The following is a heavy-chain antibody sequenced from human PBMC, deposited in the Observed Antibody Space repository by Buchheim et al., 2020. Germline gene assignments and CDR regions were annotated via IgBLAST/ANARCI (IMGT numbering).Heavy chain of an antibody. V-gene: IGHV2-70*15. Sequence: QVTLRASGPALVKPTQTLTLTCTFSGFSLSTSGMCVSWIRQPPGKALEWLARIDWDDDTYYNTSLKTRLTISKDTSKNRVVLTMTNMDPVDTATYYCARIYYYGGNSYAFDIWGQGT. D-gene: IGHD4-23*01. CDR2: IDWDDDT. CDR3: ARIYYYGGNSYAFDI. CDR1: GFSLSTSGMC. J-gene: IGHJ3*02.